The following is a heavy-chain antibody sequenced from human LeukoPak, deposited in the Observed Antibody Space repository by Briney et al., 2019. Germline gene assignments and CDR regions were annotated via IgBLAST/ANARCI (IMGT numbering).Heavy chain of an antibody. CDR1: GFTFSSYG. Sequence: GGSLRLSCAASGFTFSSYGMHWVRQAPGKGLEWVAVISYDGSNKYYADSVKGRFTISRDNFKNTLYLQMNSLRAEDTAVYYCAKASRDGYNLFDYWGQGTLVTVSS. CDR3: AKASRDGYNLFDY. CDR2: ISYDGSNK. V-gene: IGHV3-30*18. J-gene: IGHJ4*02. D-gene: IGHD5-24*01.